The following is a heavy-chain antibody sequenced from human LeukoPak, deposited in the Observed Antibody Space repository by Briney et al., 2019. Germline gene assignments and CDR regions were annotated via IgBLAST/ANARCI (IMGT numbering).Heavy chain of an antibody. CDR2: IYSGGST. J-gene: IGHJ4*02. D-gene: IGHD3-10*01. V-gene: IGHV3-53*01. CDR3: AKTPVIEGYYYGSGSSFYFDY. Sequence: GGSLRLSCAASEFSVGSNYMTWVRQAPGKGLEWVSLIYSGGSTYYADSVKGRFTISRDNSKNTLYLQMNSLRAEDTAIYYCAKTPVIEGYYYGSGSSFYFDYWGQGTLVTVSS. CDR1: EFSVGSNY.